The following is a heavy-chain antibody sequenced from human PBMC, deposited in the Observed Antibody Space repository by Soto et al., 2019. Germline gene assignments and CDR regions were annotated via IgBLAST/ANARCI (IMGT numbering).Heavy chain of an antibody. CDR3: ARDTGDGTFDF. Sequence: ASVKVSCKASGYTFSSYAMHWVRQAPGQRLEWMGWINAGYGNTKSSQKFQDRVTISRDTSASTAYMELTSLRSEDTAVYYCARDTGDGTFDFWGQGTMVTVSS. J-gene: IGHJ4*03. D-gene: IGHD7-27*01. CDR1: GYTFSSYA. V-gene: IGHV1-3*01. CDR2: INAGYGNT.